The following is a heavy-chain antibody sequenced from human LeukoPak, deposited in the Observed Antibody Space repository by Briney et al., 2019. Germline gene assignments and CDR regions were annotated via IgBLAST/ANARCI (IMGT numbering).Heavy chain of an antibody. CDR2: ISGSGGST. D-gene: IGHD3-22*01. CDR1: GFTFISYG. V-gene: IGHV3-23*01. J-gene: IGHJ4*02. CDR3: AKHNPPYYDSSSTGDFDY. Sequence: HPGGSLRLSCAASGFTFISYGMSWDRQAPGKGLEWVSAISGSGGSTYYADSVKGRFTIARDNSKNTLYLQMNSLRAEDTAVYYCAKHNPPYYDSSSTGDFDYWGPGTLVTVSS.